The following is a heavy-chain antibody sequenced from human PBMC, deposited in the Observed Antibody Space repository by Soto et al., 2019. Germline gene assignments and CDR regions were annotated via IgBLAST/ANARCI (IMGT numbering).Heavy chain of an antibody. CDR2: IIPYYNTL. CDR3: ASGASRWYPYFFDS. D-gene: IGHD6-13*01. J-gene: IGHJ4*02. CDR1: EGTFNSYA. Sequence: QAQVVQSGAEVRKPGSSVKLSCKASEGTFNSYAIAWVRQAPGQGLEWMGGIIPYYNTLNYAQKFQDRVTITADDSTNTGYMELSRLRSDDAAVYFCASGASRWYPYFFDSWAQGTLVTVSS. V-gene: IGHV1-69*01.